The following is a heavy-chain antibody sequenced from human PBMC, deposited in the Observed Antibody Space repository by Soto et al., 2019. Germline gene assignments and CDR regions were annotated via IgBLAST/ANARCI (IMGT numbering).Heavy chain of an antibody. CDR2: IYHRGST. CDR3: TRVAAAGAYAAAGASDY. CDR1: GDSISGSNW. J-gene: IGHJ4*02. D-gene: IGHD6-13*01. Sequence: SETLSLTCAVSGDSISGSNWWSWVRQAPGKGLEWIGEIYHRGSTNCNPSLKSRVTISVDKSKNQFSLKLTSVTAADTAVYFCTRVAAAGAYAAAGASDYWGQGTLVTVSS. V-gene: IGHV4-4*02.